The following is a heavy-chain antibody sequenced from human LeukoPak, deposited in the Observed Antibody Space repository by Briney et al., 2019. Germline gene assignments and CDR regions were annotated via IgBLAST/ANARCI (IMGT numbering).Heavy chain of an antibody. CDR1: GFTFSSYA. V-gene: IGHV3-48*04. D-gene: IGHD2-8*01. CDR3: ARENVLMVYAILEVGRAFDI. J-gene: IGHJ3*02. Sequence: GGSLRLSCAASGFTFSSYAMSWVRQAPGKGLEWVSYISSSGSTIYYADSVKGRFTISRDNAKNSLYLQMNSLRAEDTAVYYCARENVLMVYAILEVGRAFDIWGQGTMVTVSS. CDR2: ISSSGSTI.